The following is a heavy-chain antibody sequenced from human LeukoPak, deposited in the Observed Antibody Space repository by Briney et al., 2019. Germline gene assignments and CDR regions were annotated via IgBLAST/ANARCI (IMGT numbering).Heavy chain of an antibody. J-gene: IGHJ4*02. D-gene: IGHD3-22*01. V-gene: IGHV4-34*01. CDR1: GGSFSGYY. CDR2: INHSGST. Sequence: SETLSLTCAVYGGSFSGYYWSWIRQPPGKGLEWIGEINHSGSTNYNPSLKSRVTISVDTSKNQFSLKLISVTAADTAVYYCARSTYSGYPYWGQGTLVTVSS. CDR3: ARSTYSGYPY.